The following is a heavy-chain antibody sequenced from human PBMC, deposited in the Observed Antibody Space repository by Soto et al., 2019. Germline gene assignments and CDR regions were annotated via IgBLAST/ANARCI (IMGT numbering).Heavy chain of an antibody. CDR3: AKDRRFLEWLLCTDV. J-gene: IGHJ6*04. CDR1: GFTFDDYA. D-gene: IGHD3-3*01. V-gene: IGHV3-9*01. Sequence: GGSLRLSCAASGFTFDDYAMHWVRQAPGKGLEWVSGISWNSGSIGYADSVKGRFTISRDNAKNTLYLQMNSLRAEDTALYYCAKDRRFLEWLLCTDVWGKGTTVTVSS. CDR2: ISWNSGSI.